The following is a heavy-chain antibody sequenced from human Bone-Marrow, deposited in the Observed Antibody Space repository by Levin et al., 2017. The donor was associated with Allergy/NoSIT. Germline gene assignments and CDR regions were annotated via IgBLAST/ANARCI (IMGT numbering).Heavy chain of an antibody. CDR2: IYSGGST. CDR1: GFTVSSNY. Sequence: GGSLRLSCAASGFTVSSNYMSWVRQAPGKGLEWVSVIYSGGSTYYADSVKGRFTISRDNSKNTLYLQMNSLRAEDTAVYYCAREGGITKNWYFDLWGRGTLVTVSS. CDR3: AREGGITKNWYFDL. V-gene: IGHV3-66*02. D-gene: IGHD3-10*01. J-gene: IGHJ2*01.